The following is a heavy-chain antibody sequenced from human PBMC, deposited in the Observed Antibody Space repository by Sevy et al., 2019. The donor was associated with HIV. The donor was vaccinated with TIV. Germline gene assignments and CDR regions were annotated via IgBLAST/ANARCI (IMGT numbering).Heavy chain of an antibody. CDR3: ARSRGDFLPPYYFQYYGMDV. J-gene: IGHJ6*02. V-gene: IGHV5-51*01. Sequence: GESLKISCKTSGFTFTDYWIGWVRQMPGKGLEWMGTIYAGDSDSRYSPSFRGQVTISADKSTSTAYLQWSSLKASDTAMYYCARSRGDFLPPYYFQYYGMDVWGQGTTVTVSS. CDR1: GFTFTDYW. CDR2: IYAGDSDS. D-gene: IGHD3-3*01.